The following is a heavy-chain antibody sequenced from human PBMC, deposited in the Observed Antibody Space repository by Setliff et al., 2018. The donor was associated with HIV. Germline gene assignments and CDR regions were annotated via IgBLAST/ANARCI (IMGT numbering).Heavy chain of an antibody. D-gene: IGHD4-17*01. J-gene: IGHJ4*02. CDR1: DASISTSNFL. Sequence: SETLSLTCTVSDASISTSNFLWGWIRQSPGKGLEWIGSSYYSSRTYYNPSLKNRVTISADTSKNHLSLKLTSLTAADTAVYYCGRLETGPATSAYGPFNSWGQGMLVTVSS. V-gene: IGHV4-39*02. CDR3: GRLETGPATSAYGPFNS. CDR2: SYYSSRT.